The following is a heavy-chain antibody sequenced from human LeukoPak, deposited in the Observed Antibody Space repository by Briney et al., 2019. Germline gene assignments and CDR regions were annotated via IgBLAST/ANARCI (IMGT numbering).Heavy chain of an antibody. J-gene: IGHJ4*02. D-gene: IGHD6-13*01. Sequence: GGSLRLSCAASGFTFSDYSMNWVRQAPGKGLEWVSSISSSGSFIYYADSLRGRFTISRDNAKNSLYLQMNSLRAEDTAVYYCARIPVAAAGTWLRDYWGQGTLVTVSS. CDR1: GFTFSDYS. CDR3: ARIPVAAAGTWLRDY. V-gene: IGHV3-21*01. CDR2: ISSSGSFI.